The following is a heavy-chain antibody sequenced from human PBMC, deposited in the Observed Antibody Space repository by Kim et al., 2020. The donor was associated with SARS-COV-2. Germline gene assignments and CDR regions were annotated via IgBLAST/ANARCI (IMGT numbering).Heavy chain of an antibody. D-gene: IGHD3-22*01. Sequence: VKGRFPISRDNSKNTLYLQMNSLRAEDTAVYYCARGHYYYDSSGSSFDYWGQGTLVTVSS. V-gene: IGHV3-30*07. CDR3: ARGHYYYDSSGSSFDY. J-gene: IGHJ4*02.